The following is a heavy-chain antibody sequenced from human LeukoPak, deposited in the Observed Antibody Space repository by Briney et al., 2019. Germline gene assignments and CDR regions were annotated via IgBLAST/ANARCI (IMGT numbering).Heavy chain of an antibody. CDR2: ISGSGGST. CDR1: GFTFSSYA. J-gene: IGHJ4*02. V-gene: IGHV3-23*01. Sequence: PGGSLRLSCAASGFTFSSYAMSWVRQAPGKGLEWVSAISGSGGSTYYADSVKGRFTISRDNSKNTLYLQMNSLRAEDTAVYYCARGVRWYYYGSGSYYYFDYWGQGTLVTVSS. CDR3: ARGVRWYYYGSGSYYYFDY. D-gene: IGHD3-10*01.